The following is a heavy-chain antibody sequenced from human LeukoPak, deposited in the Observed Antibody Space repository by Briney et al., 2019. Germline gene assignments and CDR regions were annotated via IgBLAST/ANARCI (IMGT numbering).Heavy chain of an antibody. CDR3: ARAGGADEGGAAFDV. CDR2: IIPIFGTA. Sequence: SVKVSCKASGYTFTSYDISWVRQAPGQGLEWMGGIIPIFGTANYAQKFQGRVTITTGESTSTAYMELSSLRSEDTAVYYCARAGGADEGGAAFDVWGQGTMVTVSS. D-gene: IGHD1-26*01. J-gene: IGHJ3*01. V-gene: IGHV1-69*05. CDR1: GYTFTSYD.